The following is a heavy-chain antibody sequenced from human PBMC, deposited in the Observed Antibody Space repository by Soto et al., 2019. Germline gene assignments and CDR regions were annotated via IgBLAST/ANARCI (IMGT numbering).Heavy chain of an antibody. CDR2: IYYSGST. CDR3: YYSNGGMDV. V-gene: IGHV4-39*01. D-gene: IGHD4-4*01. J-gene: IGHJ6*02. Sequence: WETLSRTCTISVGSISSSSYYWCWIRQPPGKGLEWIGSIYYSGSTYYNPSLKSRVTISVDTSKNQFSLKLSSVTAADTAVYYCYYSNGGMDVWGQGTTVTV. CDR1: VGSISSSSYY.